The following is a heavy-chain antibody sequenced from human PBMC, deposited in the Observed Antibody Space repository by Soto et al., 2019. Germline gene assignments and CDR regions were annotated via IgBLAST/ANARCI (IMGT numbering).Heavy chain of an antibody. CDR2: VYYRGSI. CDR3: ARVTFTPNWFDS. J-gene: IGHJ5*01. CDR1: GDSISSPDYY. Sequence: PSETLSLTCTVSGDSISSPDYYWSWIRQAPGKGLELIGYVYYRGSIYYTPSFESRVSISVDSSKNQFSLRLTSVTAADSAMYFCARVTFTPNWFDSWGQGILVTVS. V-gene: IGHV4-30-4*01. D-gene: IGHD3-3*02.